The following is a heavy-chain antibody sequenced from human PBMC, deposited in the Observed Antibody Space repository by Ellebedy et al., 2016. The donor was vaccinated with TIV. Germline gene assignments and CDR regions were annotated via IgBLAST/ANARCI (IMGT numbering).Heavy chain of an antibody. CDR2: INPTSGIT. J-gene: IGHJ6*02. D-gene: IGHD6-6*01. Sequence: AASVKVSCKASGYTFSNYFVHWVRQARGQGLEWMGIINPTSGITTYAKKFQGRVTITADKSTSTAYMELSSLGSEDTAVYYCASSLGIAARPSVGMDVWGQGTTVTVSS. V-gene: IGHV1-46*01. CDR3: ASSLGIAARPSVGMDV. CDR1: GYTFSNYF.